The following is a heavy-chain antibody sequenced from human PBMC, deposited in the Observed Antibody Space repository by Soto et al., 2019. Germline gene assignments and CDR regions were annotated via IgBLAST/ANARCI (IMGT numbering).Heavy chain of an antibody. V-gene: IGHV4-31*03. CDR2: IYYSGST. CDR3: ARDQIRSSSPSGMDV. CDR1: GGSISSGGYY. Sequence: PSETLSLTCTVSGGSISSGGYYWSWIRQHPGKGLEWIGYIYYSGSTYYNPSLKSRVTISVDTSKNQFSLKLSSVTAADTAVYYCARDQIRSSSPSGMDVWGQGTTVTVSS. D-gene: IGHD6-6*01. J-gene: IGHJ6*02.